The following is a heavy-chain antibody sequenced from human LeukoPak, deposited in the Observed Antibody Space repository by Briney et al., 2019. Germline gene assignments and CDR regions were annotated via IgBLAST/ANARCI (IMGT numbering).Heavy chain of an antibody. D-gene: IGHD1-1*01. CDR3: ARVERGGAPTVDY. CDR1: GYTFTRYG. Sequence: ASVKVSCKASGYTFTRYGMSWVRQAPGQGLEWMGWISAYNGNTNYAQKLQGRVTMTTDTSTSTGYIELRSLRSDDTAVYYCARVERGGAPTVDYWGQGTLVTVSS. V-gene: IGHV1-18*01. CDR2: ISAYNGNT. J-gene: IGHJ4*02.